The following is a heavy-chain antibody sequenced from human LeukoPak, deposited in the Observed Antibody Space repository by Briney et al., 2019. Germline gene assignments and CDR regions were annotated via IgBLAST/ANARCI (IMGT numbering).Heavy chain of an antibody. CDR2: IYTSGST. D-gene: IGHD3-22*01. V-gene: IGHV4-61*02. CDR1: GGSISSDNYY. Sequence: SQTLSLTCTVSGGSISSDNYYWSWIRQPAGKGLEWIGRIYTSGSTKYNPSLKSRVTMSVDTSKNQYTLELSSVTAADTAVYYCARVQRRYDSSGYYYDHYYYYYMDVWGKGTTVTVSS. J-gene: IGHJ6*03. CDR3: ARVQRRYDSSGYYYDHYYYYYMDV.